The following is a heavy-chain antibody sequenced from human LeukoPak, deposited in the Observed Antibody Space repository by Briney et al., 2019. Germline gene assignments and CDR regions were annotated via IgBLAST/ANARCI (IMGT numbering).Heavy chain of an antibody. CDR3: ARDVIGYCSSASCYSYFDN. CDR1: GGSINRYY. D-gene: IGHD2-2*01. V-gene: IGHV4-59*01. CDR2: VYYSGST. J-gene: IGHJ4*02. Sequence: SETLSLTCTDSGGSINRYYWSWLRQPPGKGLEWIGFVYYSGSTNYNPSLLSRVTISVDTSKNQFSLKLSSVTAADTAVYYCARDVIGYCSSASCYSYFDNWGQGTLVTVTS.